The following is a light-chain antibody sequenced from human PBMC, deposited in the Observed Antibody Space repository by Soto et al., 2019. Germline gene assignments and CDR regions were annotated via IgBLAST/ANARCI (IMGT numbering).Light chain of an antibody. CDR3: QQRSNWPVT. J-gene: IGKJ1*01. CDR1: QSVSSY. Sequence: EIVLTQSPGTLSLSPGERATLSCRASQSVSSYLAWYQQKPGQAPRLLIYDASTRATGISARFSGSGSGTDFTLTISSLEPEDFAMYYCQQRSNWPVTFGQGPRWKSN. V-gene: IGKV3-11*01. CDR2: DAS.